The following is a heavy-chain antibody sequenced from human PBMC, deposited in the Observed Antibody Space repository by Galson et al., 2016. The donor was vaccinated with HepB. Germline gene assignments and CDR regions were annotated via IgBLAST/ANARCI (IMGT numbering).Heavy chain of an antibody. CDR2: VGSAGDT. CDR3: ARGVAAMGFFDY. D-gene: IGHD5-18*01. Sequence: SLRLSCAASGFTFSSYDIHWVRQTTGKGLEWVSGVGSAGDTYYSGHVKGRFTISSDNAKNTQSLQMNSLRAEDTAVYYCARGVAAMGFFDYWGQGTLVTVSS. CDR1: GFTFSSYD. J-gene: IGHJ4*02. V-gene: IGHV3-13*01.